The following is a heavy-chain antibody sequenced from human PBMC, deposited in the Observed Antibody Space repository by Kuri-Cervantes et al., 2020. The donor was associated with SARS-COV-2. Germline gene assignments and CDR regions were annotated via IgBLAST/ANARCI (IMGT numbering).Heavy chain of an antibody. V-gene: IGHV3-23*01. CDR2: ISGSGANT. CDR1: GFTFTKYA. CDR3: ARPYSGSYNNWFDP. J-gene: IGHJ5*02. Sequence: GGSLRLSCAASGFTFTKYAMSWVRQTPGKGLEWVSSISGSGANTYYADSVRGRFTISRDNSKNTLYLQMNSLRAEDTAVYYCARPYSGSYNNWFDPWGQGTLVTVSS. D-gene: IGHD1-26*01.